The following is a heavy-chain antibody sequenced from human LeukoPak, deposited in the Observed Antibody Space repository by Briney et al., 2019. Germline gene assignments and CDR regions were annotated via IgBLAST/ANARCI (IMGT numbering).Heavy chain of an antibody. Sequence: SGGSLRLSCAASGFTFSSYSMNWVRQAPGKGLEWVSYISSSSSTIYYADSVKGRFTISRDNAKNSLYLQMNSLRAEDTAVYYCAREDRVWSAMVRGVGDAFDIWGQGTMVTVSS. V-gene: IGHV3-48*04. J-gene: IGHJ3*02. CDR2: ISSSSSTI. D-gene: IGHD3-10*01. CDR1: GFTFSSYS. CDR3: AREDRVWSAMVRGVGDAFDI.